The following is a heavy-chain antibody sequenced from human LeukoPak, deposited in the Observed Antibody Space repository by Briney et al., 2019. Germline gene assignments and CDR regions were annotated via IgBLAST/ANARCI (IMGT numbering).Heavy chain of an antibody. CDR3: ARDSPSDGYNSVGNY. J-gene: IGHJ4*02. CDR2: INPNSGGT. V-gene: IGHV1-2*02. Sequence: ASVKVSCKASGYTFNGHYMHWVRQAPGQGLEWMGWINPNSGGTNYAQKFQGRVTMTRDTSTSTVYMELSSLRSEDTAVYYCARDSPSDGYNSVGNYWGQGTLVTVSS. D-gene: IGHD5-24*01. CDR1: GYTFNGHY.